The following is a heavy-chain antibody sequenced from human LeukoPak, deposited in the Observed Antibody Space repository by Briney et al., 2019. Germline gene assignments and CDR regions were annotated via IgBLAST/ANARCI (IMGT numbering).Heavy chain of an antibody. D-gene: IGHD2-2*01. Sequence: PSETLSLTCTVSGASISSSDYYWDWIRKPPGKGLEWIGNIYHSGSTYYNPSLKSRVTISVHTSKNQLALQLNSVTAADTAVYYCARTMVGSTDYFDYWGQGTLVIVSS. CDR2: IYHSGST. V-gene: IGHV4-39*01. CDR1: GASISSSDYY. CDR3: ARTMVGSTDYFDY. J-gene: IGHJ4*02.